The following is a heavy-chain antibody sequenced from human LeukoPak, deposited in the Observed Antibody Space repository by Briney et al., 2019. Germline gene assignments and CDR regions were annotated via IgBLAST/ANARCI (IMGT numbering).Heavy chain of an antibody. CDR2: ISSSGSTI. V-gene: IGHV3-48*03. CDR1: GFTFTSYE. Sequence: GSLRLSCAASGFTFTSYEMNWVRQAPGKGLEWVSYISSSGSTIYYADSVKGRFTISRDNAKNSLYLQMNSLRAEDTAVYYCAELGITMIGGVWGKGTTVTISS. CDR3: AELGITMIGGV. J-gene: IGHJ6*04. D-gene: IGHD3-10*02.